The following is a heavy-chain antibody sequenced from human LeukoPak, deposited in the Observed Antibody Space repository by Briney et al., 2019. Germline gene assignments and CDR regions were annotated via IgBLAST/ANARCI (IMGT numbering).Heavy chain of an antibody. Sequence: GGSLRLSCAASGFTFSSYAMHWVRQAPGKGLEWVAVISYDGSNKYYADSVKGRFTISRDNSKNTLYLQMNSLRAEDTAVYYCAREDIVVVPAGHGMDVWGQGTTVTVSS. V-gene: IGHV3-30*04. CDR1: GFTFSSYA. D-gene: IGHD2-2*01. CDR2: ISYDGSNK. CDR3: AREDIVVVPAGHGMDV. J-gene: IGHJ6*02.